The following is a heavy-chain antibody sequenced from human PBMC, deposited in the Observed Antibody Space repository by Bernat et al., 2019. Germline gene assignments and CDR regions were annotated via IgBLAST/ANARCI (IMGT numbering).Heavy chain of an antibody. J-gene: IGHJ3*02. V-gene: IGHV3-48*03. CDR1: GFTFSSYE. D-gene: IGHD4-17*01. Sequence: EVQLVESGGGLVQPGGSLRLSCAASGFTFSSYEMNWVRQAPGKGLEWVSYISSSGSTIYYADSVKSRFTISRDNAKNSLYLQMNSLRAEDTAVYYCARVLFYGDYEEAAFDIWGQGTMVTVSS. CDR2: ISSSGSTI. CDR3: ARVLFYGDYEEAAFDI.